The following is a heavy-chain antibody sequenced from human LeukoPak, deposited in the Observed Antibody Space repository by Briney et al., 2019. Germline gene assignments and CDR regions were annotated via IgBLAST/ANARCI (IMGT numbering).Heavy chain of an antibody. V-gene: IGHV3-48*03. CDR1: GFTFSSYE. J-gene: IGHJ5*02. CDR2: ISSSGSTI. D-gene: IGHD3-10*01. Sequence: VGSLRLSCAASGFTFSSYEMNWVRQAPGKGLEWVSYISSSGSTIYYADSVKGRFTISRDNAKNSLYLQMNSLRAEDTAVYYCARVSLYYYGSGEDNWFDPWGQGTLVTVSS. CDR3: ARVSLYYYGSGEDNWFDP.